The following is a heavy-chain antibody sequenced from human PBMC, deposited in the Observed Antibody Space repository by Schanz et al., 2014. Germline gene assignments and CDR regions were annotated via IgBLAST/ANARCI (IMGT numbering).Heavy chain of an antibody. Sequence: QVQVVQSGAEVKKPGSSVKVSCKLSGGTFSSYTISWMRQAPGQGLEWMGRIISILGIPNYAQKFQGRVTFTADKSTSTAYMELSSLRSDDTALYYCTRGGYSYALSAFDIWGQGTMVTVSS. CDR2: IISILGIP. CDR1: GGTFSSYT. J-gene: IGHJ3*02. D-gene: IGHD5-18*01. V-gene: IGHV1-69*04. CDR3: TRGGYSYALSAFDI.